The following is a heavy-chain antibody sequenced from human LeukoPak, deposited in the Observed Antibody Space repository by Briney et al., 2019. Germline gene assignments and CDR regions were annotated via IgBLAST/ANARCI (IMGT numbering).Heavy chain of an antibody. CDR3: ARPFPPRGWAPWYYYGMDV. CDR1: GFTFSSYW. Sequence: QPGGSLRLSCAASGFTFSSYWMHWVRQAPGKGLVWVSRINSDGSSTSYADSVKGRFTISRDNAKNTLYLQMNSLRAEDTAVYYCARPFPPRGWAPWYYYGMDVWGQGTTVTVSS. J-gene: IGHJ6*02. CDR2: INSDGSST. D-gene: IGHD2/OR15-2a*01. V-gene: IGHV3-74*01.